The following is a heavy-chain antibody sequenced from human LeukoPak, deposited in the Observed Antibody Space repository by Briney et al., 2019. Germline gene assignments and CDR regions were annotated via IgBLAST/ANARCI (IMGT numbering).Heavy chain of an antibody. J-gene: IGHJ4*02. CDR2: IWNDGSDK. D-gene: IGHD4-11*01. CDR1: GFTFSHYA. V-gene: IGHV3-33*06. CDR3: AKDAERGFDFSNSLQS. Sequence: TGGSLRLSCSTSGFTFSHYAMHWVRQAPGKGLEWVAVIWNDGSDKYYGDSVKGRFTISRDNSQKTVYLQLSSLRVEATAVYYCAKDAERGFDFSNSLQSWGQGTLVTVSS.